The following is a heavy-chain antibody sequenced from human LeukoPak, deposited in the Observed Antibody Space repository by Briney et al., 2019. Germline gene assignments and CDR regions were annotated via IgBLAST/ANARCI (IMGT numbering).Heavy chain of an antibody. J-gene: IGHJ5*02. CDR2: IIPIRGIA. V-gene: IGHV1-69*04. D-gene: IGHD3-10*01. CDR3: ARDHIGLRGVIILPENWFDP. CDR1: GGTFSSYA. Sequence: GASVKVSCKASGGTFSSYAISWVRHAPGQGLEWMGRIIPIRGIANYAQKFQGRVTITADKSTSTAYMELSSLRSEDTAVYYCARDHIGLRGVIILPENWFDPWGQGTLVTVSS.